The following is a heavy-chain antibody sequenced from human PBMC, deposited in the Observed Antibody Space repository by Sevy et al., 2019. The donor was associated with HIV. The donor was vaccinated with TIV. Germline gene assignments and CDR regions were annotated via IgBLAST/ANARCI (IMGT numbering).Heavy chain of an antibody. J-gene: IGHJ4*02. CDR1: GGSFSGYY. CDR3: ARSLNHYDSSGYQMGFDY. D-gene: IGHD3-22*01. V-gene: IGHV4-59*01. CDR2: IYDSGRT. Sequence: SETLSLACSVSGGSFSGYYWSWSRQPPGKGLEWIGYIYDSGRTNYNPALKSRVNISEDTSKNQFSLKLNSVTAADTAVYYCARSLNHYDSSGYQMGFDYWGQGTLVTVSS.